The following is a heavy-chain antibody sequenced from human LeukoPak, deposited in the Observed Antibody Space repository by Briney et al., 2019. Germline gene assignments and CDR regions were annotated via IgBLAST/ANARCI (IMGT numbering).Heavy chain of an antibody. V-gene: IGHV3-30*02. CDR2: IRYDGSNK. D-gene: IGHD2-2*02. CDR3: AKEAILRYCSSTSCYMGTAYYMDV. J-gene: IGHJ6*03. CDR1: GFTFSSYG. Sequence: PGGSLRLSCAASGFTFSSYGMHWVRQAPGEGLEWVAFIRYDGSNKYYADSVKGRFTISRDNSKNTLYLQMNSLRAEDTAVYYCAKEAILRYCSSTSCYMGTAYYMDVWGKGTTVTVSS.